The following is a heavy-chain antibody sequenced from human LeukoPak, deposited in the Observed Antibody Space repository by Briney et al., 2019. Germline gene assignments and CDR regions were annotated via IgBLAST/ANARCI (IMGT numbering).Heavy chain of an antibody. Sequence: PGGSLRLSCAASGFTFSNYSMNWVRQAPGKGLEWVSSISSSSSYIYYADSVKGRFTISRDNAKNSLYLQMNSLRAEDTAVYYCASTPRGVVVSLYDYWGQGTLVTVSS. J-gene: IGHJ4*02. CDR1: GFTFSNYS. V-gene: IGHV3-21*01. CDR3: ASTPRGVVVSLYDY. CDR2: ISSSSSYI. D-gene: IGHD3-22*01.